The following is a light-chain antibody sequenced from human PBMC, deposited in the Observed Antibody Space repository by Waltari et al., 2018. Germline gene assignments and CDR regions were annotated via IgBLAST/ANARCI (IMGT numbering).Light chain of an antibody. CDR3: QYYGSAPRT. Sequence: EIVLTQSPGTLSLSPGERATLSCRASQRVTSGYIAWYQHKPGQAPRLLIYTASTRATGIPDRFSGSGSGTDFLLTINGLEPEDFAVYYCQYYGSAPRTFGQGTKVEI. V-gene: IGKV3-20*01. CDR2: TAS. J-gene: IGKJ1*01. CDR1: QRVTSGY.